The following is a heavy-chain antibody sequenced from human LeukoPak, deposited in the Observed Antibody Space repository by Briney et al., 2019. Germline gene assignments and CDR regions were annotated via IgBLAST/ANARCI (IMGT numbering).Heavy chain of an antibody. CDR3: ARSLRFLEWLLYDSNDITDY. J-gene: IGHJ4*02. CDR2: INSDGSST. Sequence: PGGSLRLSCAASGFTFSSYWMHWVRHAPGKGLVWVSRINSDGSSTSYADSVKGRFTISRDNAKNTLYLQMNSLRAEDTAVYYCARSLRFLEWLLYDSNDITDYWGQGTLVTVSS. V-gene: IGHV3-74*01. D-gene: IGHD3-3*01. CDR1: GFTFSSYW.